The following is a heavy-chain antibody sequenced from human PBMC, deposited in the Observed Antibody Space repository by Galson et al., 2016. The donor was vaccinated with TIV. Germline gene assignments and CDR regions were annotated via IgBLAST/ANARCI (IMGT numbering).Heavy chain of an antibody. CDR2: ISHDGNNK. D-gene: IGHD1-7*01. CDR3: TRDGRGNWKYVDYFDY. CDR1: GFTFSSYT. J-gene: IGHJ4*02. V-gene: IGHV3-30-3*01. Sequence: LRLSCAASGFTFSSYTFHWVRQTPGKGLEWVAIISHDGNNKDFADSVEGRFTVSRDSSKNTVFLQMNSLRLEDTAVYYCTRDGRGNWKYVDYFDYWGPGTVVTVSS.